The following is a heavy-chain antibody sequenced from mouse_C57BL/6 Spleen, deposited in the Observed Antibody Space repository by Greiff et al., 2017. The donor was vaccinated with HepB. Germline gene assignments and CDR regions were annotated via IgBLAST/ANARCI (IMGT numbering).Heavy chain of an antibody. V-gene: IGHV5-6*01. J-gene: IGHJ1*03. D-gene: IGHD2-5*01. CDR1: GFTFSSYG. CDR3: ARGYSKQYFDV. CDR2: ISSGGSYT. Sequence: EVQRVESGGDLVKPGGSLKLSCAASGFTFSSYGMSWVRQTPDKRLEWVATISSGGSYTYYPDSVKGRFTISRDNAKNTLYLQMSSLKSEDTAMYYCARGYSKQYFDVWGTGTTVTVSS.